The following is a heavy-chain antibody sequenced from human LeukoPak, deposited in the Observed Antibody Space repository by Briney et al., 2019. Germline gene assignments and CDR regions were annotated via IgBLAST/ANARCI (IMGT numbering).Heavy chain of an antibody. V-gene: IGHV3-33*01. J-gene: IGHJ4*02. Sequence: GGSLRLSCAASGFTFSNYGMHWVRQAPGKGLEWVAVIWYDGSTEYYLDSVKGRFTISRDNSENTLYLQMNSLRAEDTAVYYCARVVAIAAAGPFDYWGQGTLVTVSS. CDR2: IWYDGSTE. D-gene: IGHD6-13*01. CDR1: GFTFSNYG. CDR3: ARVVAIAAAGPFDY.